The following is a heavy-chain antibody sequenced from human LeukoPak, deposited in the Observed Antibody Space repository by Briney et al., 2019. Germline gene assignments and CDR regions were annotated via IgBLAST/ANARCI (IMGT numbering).Heavy chain of an antibody. D-gene: IGHD3-9*01. J-gene: IGHJ4*02. CDR2: FDPEDGET. CDR1: GYTLTELS. V-gene: IGHV1-24*01. Sequence: ATVKVSCKVSGYTLTELSMHWVRQAPGKGLEWMGGFDPEDGETIYAQRFQGRVTMTEDTSTDTAYMELSSLRSEDTAVYYCATDLTYYFDYWGQGTLVTVSS. CDR3: ATDLTYYFDY.